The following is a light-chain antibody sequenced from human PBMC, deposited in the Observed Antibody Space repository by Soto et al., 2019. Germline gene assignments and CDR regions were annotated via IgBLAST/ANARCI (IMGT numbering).Light chain of an antibody. V-gene: IGKV1-39*01. CDR2: ATS. Sequence: DIQMTQSPSSLSASVRDRVTITCRASQSISNYLNWYQQKPGKAPKLLIYATSSMQSGVPSRFSGSGYGTDFTLTISSLQPEDFATYYCQQSYSSPSGLTFGGGTKV. CDR3: QQSYSSPSGLT. CDR1: QSISNY. J-gene: IGKJ4*01.